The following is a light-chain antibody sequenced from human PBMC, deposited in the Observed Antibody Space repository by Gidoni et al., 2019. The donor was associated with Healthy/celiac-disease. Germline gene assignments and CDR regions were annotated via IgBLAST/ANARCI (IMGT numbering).Light chain of an antibody. V-gene: IGKV3-20*01. Sequence: ELVFTQSPGTLSLSPGERATLSCRASQSVSSSYLDWYQQKPGQAPRLLIYGASSRATGIPDRFSGSGSGTDFTLTISRLEPEDFAVYYCQQYGSSQTFGQGTKVEIK. CDR3: QQYGSSQT. CDR2: GAS. J-gene: IGKJ1*01. CDR1: QSVSSSY.